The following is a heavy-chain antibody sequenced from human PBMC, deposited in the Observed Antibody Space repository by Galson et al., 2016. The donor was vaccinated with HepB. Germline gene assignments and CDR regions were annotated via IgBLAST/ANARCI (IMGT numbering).Heavy chain of an antibody. CDR3: ARDSDYTSAWYELRKEGDNYGIDV. CDR1: GDSFTNYA. Sequence: SVKVSCKASGDSFTNYAIIWVRQDPGQGLEWMGGIIPLFGSANYAQKFRGRVTITADKSTSTVYMELNSLRYEDTAIYYCARDSDYTSAWYELRKEGDNYGIDVWGQGTTVTVSS. CDR2: IIPLFGSA. V-gene: IGHV1-69*06. D-gene: IGHD6-19*01. J-gene: IGHJ6*02.